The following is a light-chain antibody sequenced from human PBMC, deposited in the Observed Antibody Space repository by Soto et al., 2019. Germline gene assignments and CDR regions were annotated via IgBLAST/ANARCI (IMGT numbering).Light chain of an antibody. V-gene: IGKV3-11*01. CDR3: QQRSNWPIT. CDR1: QSVSSY. J-gene: IGKJ5*01. CDR2: DAS. Sequence: EIVLTQSPGTLSLSPGERARLSCRASQSVSSYLAWYQQKPGQAPRLLIYDASNRATGIPARFSGSGSGTDFTLTISSLEPEDFAVYYCQQRSNWPITFGQGTRLEIK.